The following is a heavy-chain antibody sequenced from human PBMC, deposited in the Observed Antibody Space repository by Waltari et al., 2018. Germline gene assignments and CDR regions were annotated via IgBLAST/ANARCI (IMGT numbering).Heavy chain of an antibody. CDR1: GGSISSGSYY. J-gene: IGHJ6*02. CDR3: ARASYSNYPFYYGMDV. D-gene: IGHD4-4*01. Sequence: QVQLQESGPGLVKPSQTLSLTCTVPGGSISSGSYYWSWIRQPAGTGLEWIGYIYTSGSTNSNPSLKSRVTLAVDTSKNQFSRRLSSVTAADTAVYYCARASYSNYPFYYGMDVWGQGTTVTVSS. CDR2: IYTSGST. V-gene: IGHV4-61*09.